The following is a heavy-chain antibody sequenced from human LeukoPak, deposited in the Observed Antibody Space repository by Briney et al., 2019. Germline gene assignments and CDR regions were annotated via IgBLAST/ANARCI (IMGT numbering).Heavy chain of an antibody. D-gene: IGHD3-10*01. J-gene: IGHJ4*02. CDR1: GFTFSSYA. CDR3: AREEGYYGSALGY. CDR2: ISYDGSNK. V-gene: IGHV3-30-3*01. Sequence: PGRSLRLSCAASGFTFSSYAMHWVRQAPGKGLEWVAVISYDGSNKYYAGSVKGRFTISRDNSKNTLYLQMNSLRAEDTAVYYCAREEGYYGSALGYWGQGTLVTVSS.